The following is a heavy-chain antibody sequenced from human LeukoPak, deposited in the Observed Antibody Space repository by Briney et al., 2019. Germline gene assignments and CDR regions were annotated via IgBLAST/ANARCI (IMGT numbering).Heavy chain of an antibody. CDR1: GFIFSDAW. V-gene: IGHV3-15*01. CDR3: APGQGKTDDDY. D-gene: IGHD1-1*01. Sequence: GGSLRLSSAGSGFIFSDAWMSWVRQAPGNGLEWGGRIKRESDGGTTDYGAPVKVRFINSRDDSKPTVYLQMNSLRTEDTAVYYSAPGQGKTDDDYWGQGALVTVSS. J-gene: IGHJ4*02. CDR2: IKRESDGGTT.